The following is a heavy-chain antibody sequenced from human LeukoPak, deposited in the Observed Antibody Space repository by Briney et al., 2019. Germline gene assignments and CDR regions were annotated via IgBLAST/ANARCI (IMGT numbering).Heavy chain of an antibody. D-gene: IGHD1-26*01. V-gene: IGHV1-46*01. CDR2: IDLSGGST. CDR1: GYTFTNYY. CDR3: ARPAVGTTRLDVFDI. Sequence: ASVKVSCKASGYTFTNYYIHWVRQARGQGLGWMGIIDLSGGSTTYAQKFQGRVNMTSDMSTSTVYMELSSLRCEDTAVYYCARPAVGTTRLDVFDIGGQGTMVTVPS. J-gene: IGHJ3*02.